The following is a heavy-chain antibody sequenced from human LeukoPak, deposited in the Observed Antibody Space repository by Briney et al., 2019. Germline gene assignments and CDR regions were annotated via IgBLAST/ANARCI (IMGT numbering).Heavy chain of an antibody. CDR2: IYYSGST. J-gene: IGHJ5*02. Sequence: SETLSLTCTVSGGSISSSSYYWGWIRQPPGKGLEWIGSIYYSGSTYYNPSLKSRVTISVDTSKNQFSLKLSSVTAADTAVYYCARARLRYSSSSNWFDPWGQGTLVTVSS. CDR3: ARARLRYSSSSNWFDP. D-gene: IGHD6-13*01. CDR1: GGSISSSSYY. V-gene: IGHV4-39*07.